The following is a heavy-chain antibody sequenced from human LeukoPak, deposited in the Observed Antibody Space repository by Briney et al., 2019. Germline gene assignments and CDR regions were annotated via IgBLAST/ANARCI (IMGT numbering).Heavy chain of an antibody. Sequence: SETLSLTCTVPGGSVSSGSYYWSWIRQPPGKGLEWIGYIYNSGSTNYNPSLKSRITMSVDTSKNQFSLKLSSVTAADTAVYYCARDDSGRSSGYFEFYHGMDVWGQGTTVTVSS. V-gene: IGHV4-61*01. CDR2: IYNSGST. J-gene: IGHJ6*02. CDR1: GGSVSSGSYY. CDR3: ARDDSGRSSGYFEFYHGMDV. D-gene: IGHD6-19*01.